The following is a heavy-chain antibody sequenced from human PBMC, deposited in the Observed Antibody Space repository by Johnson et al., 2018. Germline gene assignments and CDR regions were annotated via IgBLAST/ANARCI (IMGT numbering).Heavy chain of an antibody. CDR3: AARVVMTAMSARDAFDI. D-gene: IGHD2-21*02. CDR2: INSGSSFI. V-gene: IGHV3-48*01. J-gene: IGHJ3*02. CDR1: GFTFSSYS. Sequence: VQLVESGGGLVQPGGSLRLSCAASGFTFSSYSMNWVRQAPGKGLEWVSYINSGSSFIFYADSVKGRFTISRDNAKNSLYLQMNSLRAEETAVYYGAARVVMTAMSARDAFDIWGQGTMVTVSS.